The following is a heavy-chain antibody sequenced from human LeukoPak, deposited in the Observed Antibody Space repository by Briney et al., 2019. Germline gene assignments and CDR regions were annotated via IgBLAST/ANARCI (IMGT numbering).Heavy chain of an antibody. D-gene: IGHD3-10*01. CDR2: ISAYNGNT. Sequence: ASVKVSCKASGYTFTSYGISWVRQAPGQGLEWMGWISAYNGNTNYAQKLQGRVTMTTDTSTSTAYMELRSLRSDDTAVYYCARDRYMNYYGSESYYNAADYWGQGTLVTVSS. J-gene: IGHJ4*02. CDR1: GYTFTSYG. V-gene: IGHV1-18*01. CDR3: ARDRYMNYYGSESYYNAADY.